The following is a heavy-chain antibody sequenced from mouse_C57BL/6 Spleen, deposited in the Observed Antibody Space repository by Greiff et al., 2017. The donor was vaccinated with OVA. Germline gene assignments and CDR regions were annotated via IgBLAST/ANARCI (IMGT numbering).Heavy chain of an antibody. CDR2: IDSSDSYT. Sequence: QVQLQQPGAELVRPGTSVKLSCKASGYTFTSYWMHWVKQRPGQGLEWIGVIDSSDSYTNYNQKFKGKATLTVDTSSSTAYMQLSSLTSEDSAVYYCARSGTGSFDYWGQGTTLTVSS. CDR3: ARSGTGSFDY. CDR1: GYTFTSYW. V-gene: IGHV1-59*01. J-gene: IGHJ2*01. D-gene: IGHD4-1*01.